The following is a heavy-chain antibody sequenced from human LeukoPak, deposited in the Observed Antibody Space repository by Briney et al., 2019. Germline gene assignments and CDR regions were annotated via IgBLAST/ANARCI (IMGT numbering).Heavy chain of an antibody. D-gene: IGHD6-19*01. CDR3: ANDVLPDGGRAAVANWFDS. V-gene: IGHV4-34*01. CDR2: INHSGST. J-gene: IGHJ5*01. CDR1: GGSFSGYY. Sequence: SETLSLTCAVYGGSFSGYYWSWIRQPPGKGLEWIGEINHSGSTNYNPSLKSRVTISVDTSKNQFSLKLSSVTAEDTAVYYCANDVLPDGGRAAVANWFDSWGQGTLVTVSS.